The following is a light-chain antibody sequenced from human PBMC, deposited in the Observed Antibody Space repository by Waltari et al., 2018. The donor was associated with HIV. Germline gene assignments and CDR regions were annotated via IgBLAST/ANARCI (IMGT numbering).Light chain of an antibody. V-gene: IGLV10-54*01. CDR2: SNN. J-gene: IGLJ2*01. CDR1: SNNVGNQG. CDR3: SSYAGSNKLV. Sequence: QAGLTQPPSVSRGLRQTATLTCTGNSNNVGNQGAAWLQQHQGHPPKLLSYSNNNRPSGISERLSASRSGNTASLTITGLQPEDEADYYCSSYAGSNKLVFGGGTKLTVV.